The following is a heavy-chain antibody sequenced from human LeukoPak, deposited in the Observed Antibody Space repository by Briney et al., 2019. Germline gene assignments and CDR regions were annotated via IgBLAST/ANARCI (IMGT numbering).Heavy chain of an antibody. CDR2: ISPSGSTK. Sequence: GGSLRLSCAASGFTLSSYEVNWVRQAPGKGLEWVSYISPSGSTKYYADSVTGRFTISRDNAENSLYLQMNSLRAEDTAVYYCARRPNDYWGQGALVTVSS. V-gene: IGHV3-48*03. J-gene: IGHJ4*02. CDR1: GFTLSSYE. CDR3: ARRPNDY.